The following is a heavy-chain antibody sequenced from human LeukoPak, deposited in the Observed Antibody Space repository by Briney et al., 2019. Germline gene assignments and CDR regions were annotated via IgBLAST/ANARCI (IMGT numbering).Heavy chain of an antibody. Sequence: GGSLRLSCAASGFTFSSYSMNWARQAPGKGLEWVSSISSSSSYIYYADSVKGRFTISRDNAKNSLYLQMNSLRAEDTAVYYCARTMQVDTAMVTDAFDIWGQGTMVTVSS. D-gene: IGHD5-18*01. CDR3: ARTMQVDTAMVTDAFDI. CDR1: GFTFSSYS. V-gene: IGHV3-21*01. CDR2: ISSSSSYI. J-gene: IGHJ3*02.